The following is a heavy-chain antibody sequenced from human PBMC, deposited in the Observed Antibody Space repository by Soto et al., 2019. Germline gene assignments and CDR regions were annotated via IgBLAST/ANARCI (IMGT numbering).Heavy chain of an antibody. CDR1: GGSISSGGYY. V-gene: IGHV4-31*03. CDR3: AKVGPRGWLRSGGAFDI. Sequence: SETLSLTCTVSGGSISSGGYYWSWIRQHPGKGLEWIGYIYYSGSTYYNPSLKSRVTISVDTSKNQFSLKLSSVTAADTAVYYCAKVGPRGWLRSGGAFDIWGQGTMVTVSS. CDR2: IYYSGST. J-gene: IGHJ3*02. D-gene: IGHD5-12*01.